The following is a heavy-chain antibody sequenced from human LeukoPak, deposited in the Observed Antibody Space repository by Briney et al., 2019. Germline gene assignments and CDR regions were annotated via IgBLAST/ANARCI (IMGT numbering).Heavy chain of an antibody. D-gene: IGHD6-13*01. CDR2: LYYSGIT. CDR3: ASQAYSTTWAADVTVFDY. J-gene: IGHJ4*02. Sequence: SETLSLTCTVSGGSISSSGYYWGWIRQPPGKGLEWIGSLYYSGITYYNPSLKSRVTISVDTSKNQFSLKLSSLTAADTAVYYCASQAYSTTWAADVTVFDYWGRGALVTVSS. CDR1: GGSISSSGYY. V-gene: IGHV4-39*07.